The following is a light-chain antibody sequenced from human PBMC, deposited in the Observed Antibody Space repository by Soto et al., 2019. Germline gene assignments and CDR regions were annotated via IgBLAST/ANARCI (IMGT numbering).Light chain of an antibody. CDR1: QSVDSNY. CDR3: QQYGSSKYT. V-gene: IGKV3-20*01. J-gene: IGKJ2*01. CDR2: GAT. Sequence: DIVLTQSPGALSLSPGERATHSCRASQSVDSNYLAWYQQKPGQAPRLLIYGATNRATGIPVRFSGSGSGTDFTLTISRLEPDDSAVYYCQQYGSSKYTFGQGTQLEIK.